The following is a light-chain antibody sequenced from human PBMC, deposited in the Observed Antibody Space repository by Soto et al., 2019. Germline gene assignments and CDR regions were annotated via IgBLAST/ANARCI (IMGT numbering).Light chain of an antibody. J-gene: IGKJ1*01. V-gene: IGKV4-1*01. CDR1: QSVLHSPNHKNY. CDR3: QQYYGTLWT. CDR2: WAS. Sequence: IVMTQSPDSLAVSLGERATINCESSQSVLHSPNHKNYLAWYQQKPGQPPKLLIYWASTRESGVPDRFSGSGSGTDFTLTISSLQAEDVAVYYCQQYYGTLWTFGQGTKVEIK.